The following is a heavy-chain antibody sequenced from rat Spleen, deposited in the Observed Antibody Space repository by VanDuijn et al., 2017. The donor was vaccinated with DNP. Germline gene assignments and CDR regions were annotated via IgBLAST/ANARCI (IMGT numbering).Heavy chain of an antibody. CDR3: AKGPNYGGWSDYFDY. CDR2: INKDSSTI. D-gene: IGHD1-11*01. V-gene: IGHV4-2*01. J-gene: IGHJ2*01. Sequence: EVKLVESGGGLVQPGRSLKLSCAASGFNFNIYWMGWVRQAPGKGLEWIGQINKDSSTIVYTPSLKDKFTISRDKAQNTLYLQMTKLGSEETAIYYCAKGPNYGGWSDYFDYWRQGVMVTVSS. CDR1: GFNFNIYW.